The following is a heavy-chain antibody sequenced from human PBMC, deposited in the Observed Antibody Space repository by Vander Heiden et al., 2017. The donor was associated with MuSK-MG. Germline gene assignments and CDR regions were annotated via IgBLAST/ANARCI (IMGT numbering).Heavy chain of an antibody. J-gene: IGHJ6*02. CDR1: GGSISSYY. D-gene: IGHD5-12*01. CDR3: ARRLPVEMATIYYYYYGMDV. CDR2: IYYSGST. Sequence: QVQLQESGPGLVKPSETLSLTCTVSGGSISSYYWSWIRQPPGKGLELIGYIYYSGSTNYNPSLKSRVTISVDTSKNQFSLKLSSVTAADTAVYYCARRLPVEMATIYYYYYGMDVWGQGTTVTVSS. V-gene: IGHV4-59*08.